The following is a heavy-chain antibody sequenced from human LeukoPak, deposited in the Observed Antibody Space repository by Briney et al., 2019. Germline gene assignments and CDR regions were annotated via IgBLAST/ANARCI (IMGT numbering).Heavy chain of an antibody. CDR1: GFTFSSYG. J-gene: IGHJ6*02. CDR2: ISYDGSSK. V-gene: IGHV3-30*18. CDR3: AKAYGMDV. Sequence: GRSLRLSCAASGFTFSSYGMHWVRQAPGKGLEWVAVISYDGSSKYYADSVKGRFTISRDNSKNTLYLQMNSLRAEDTAVYYCAKAYGMDVWGQGTTVTVSS.